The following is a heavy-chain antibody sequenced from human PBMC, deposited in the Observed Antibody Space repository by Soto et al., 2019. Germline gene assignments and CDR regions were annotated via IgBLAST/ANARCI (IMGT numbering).Heavy chain of an antibody. V-gene: IGHV4-30-4*01. CDR3: DRDSIGYCSGGSCYGWFDP. J-gene: IGHJ5*02. Sequence: SETLSLTCTVSGGSISSGDYYWSWIRQPPGKGLEWIGYIYYSGSTYYNPSLKSRVTISVDTSKNQFSLKLSSVTAADTAVYYCDRDSIGYCSGGSCYGWFDPWGQGTLVTVSS. CDR1: GGSISSGDYY. D-gene: IGHD2-15*01. CDR2: IYYSGST.